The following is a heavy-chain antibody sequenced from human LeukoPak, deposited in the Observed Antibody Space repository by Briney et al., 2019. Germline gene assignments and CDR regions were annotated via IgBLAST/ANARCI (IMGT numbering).Heavy chain of an antibody. CDR1: GFTFSGSE. D-gene: IGHD3-10*01. Sequence: GGSLRLSCAASGFTFSGSEMNWVRQAPGKGLGWVSYISSTGSMIYYADSVKGRFTISRDNAKNSLYLQMNSLRAEDTSVYYCARELKGRSDAFDIWGQGTMVTVSS. V-gene: IGHV3-48*03. CDR2: ISSTGSMI. J-gene: IGHJ3*02. CDR3: ARELKGRSDAFDI.